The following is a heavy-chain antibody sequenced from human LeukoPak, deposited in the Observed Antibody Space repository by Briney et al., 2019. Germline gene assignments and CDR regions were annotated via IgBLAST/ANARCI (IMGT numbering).Heavy chain of an antibody. CDR1: GGSISSSSYY. V-gene: IGHV4-39*07. CDR2: IYYSGST. J-gene: IGHJ4*02. D-gene: IGHD6-19*01. Sequence: SGTLSLTCTVSGGSISSSSYYWGWIRQPPGKGLEWIGSIYYSGSTYYNPSLKSRVTISVDTSKNQFSLKLSSVTAADTAVYYCARASGGSGWYYFDYWGQGTLVTVSS. CDR3: ARASGGSGWYYFDY.